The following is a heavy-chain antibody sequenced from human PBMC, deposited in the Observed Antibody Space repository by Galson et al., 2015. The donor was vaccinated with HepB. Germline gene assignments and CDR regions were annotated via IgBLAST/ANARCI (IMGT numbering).Heavy chain of an antibody. CDR2: INTGGGLR. D-gene: IGHD3-3*01. J-gene: IGHJ6*02. CDR3: ARDGPRRDSIFGLEQAWHSGMDV. CDR1: GYTFTNYY. Sequence: SVQVSYKASGYTFTNYYMNWVRNAPGQGVEWMGIINTGGGLRRYAQKFQGRVTVTRDTSTNTVFMELSSLRSEDTAVYHCARDGPRRDSIFGLEQAWHSGMDVWGQGTTVTRSS. V-gene: IGHV1-46*01.